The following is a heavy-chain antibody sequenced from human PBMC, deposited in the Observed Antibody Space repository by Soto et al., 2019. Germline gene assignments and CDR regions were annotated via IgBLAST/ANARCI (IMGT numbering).Heavy chain of an antibody. Sequence: QVRLQESGPGLVKPSQTLSLTCTVSDGSISSGGYYWSWIRQHPGKGLEWIGYIFYSGSTYYNPSLEGRVTISLDTSKNRFSLKLNSVTAADTAVYYCARDGPLERNDLGYFDYWGQGTLVTVSS. J-gene: IGHJ4*02. CDR3: ARDGPLERNDLGYFDY. CDR2: IFYSGST. D-gene: IGHD1-1*01. V-gene: IGHV4-31*03. CDR1: DGSISSGGYY.